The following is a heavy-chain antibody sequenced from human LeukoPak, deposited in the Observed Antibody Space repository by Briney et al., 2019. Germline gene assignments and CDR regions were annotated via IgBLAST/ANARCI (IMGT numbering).Heavy chain of an antibody. CDR1: GGSISSYY. CDR2: VYYSGST. Sequence: SETLSLTCTVSGGSISSYYWNWIRQPPGKGLEWIGHVYYSGSTNYSPSLKSRVTISVDTSKNQFSLNLTSVTAADTAVYYCARMYGYTYGPDYRGQGTLVTVSS. J-gene: IGHJ4*02. D-gene: IGHD5-12*01. V-gene: IGHV4-59*01. CDR3: ARMYGYTYGPDY.